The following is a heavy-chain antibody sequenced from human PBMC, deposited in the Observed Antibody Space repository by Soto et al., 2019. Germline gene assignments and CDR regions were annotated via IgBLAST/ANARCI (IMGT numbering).Heavy chain of an antibody. Sequence: QAQLVQSGAEVKKPGSSVKVSCKASGGTFSSYAISWVRQSPGQGLEWLGGIIPILGTANYAQKFQGRVTITADESTSTADMGLSSLRSEDTAVYYCMGAAAGRGGGYYYYGRDVWGQGTTVTVSS. D-gene: IGHD6-13*01. J-gene: IGHJ6*02. CDR1: GGTFSSYA. CDR3: MGAAAGRGGGYYYYGRDV. CDR2: IIPILGTA. V-gene: IGHV1-69*01.